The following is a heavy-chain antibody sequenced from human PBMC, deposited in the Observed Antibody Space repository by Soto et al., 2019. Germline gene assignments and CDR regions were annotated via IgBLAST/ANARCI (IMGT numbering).Heavy chain of an antibody. V-gene: IGHV6-1*01. J-gene: IGHJ4*02. D-gene: IGHD3-9*01. CDR1: GDSVSNKNAA. CDR2: TYYRSKWYN. CDR3: ARTRGVLLTDEIDY. Sequence: SQTLSLSCAISGDSVSNKNAAWHWIRQSPSRGLEWLGRTYYRSKWYNEYADSVQSRITITPETSKNQFSLQMSSVTLDDTAVYYCARTRGVLLTDEIDYWGPGTLVTVSS.